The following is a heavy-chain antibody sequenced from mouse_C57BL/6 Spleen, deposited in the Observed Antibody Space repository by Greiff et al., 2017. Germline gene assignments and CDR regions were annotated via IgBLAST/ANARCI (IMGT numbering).Heavy chain of an antibody. Sequence: VQLQESGPELVKPGASVKISCKASGYAFSSSWMNWVKQRPGKGLEWIGRIYPGDGDTNYNGKFKGKATLTADKSSSTAYMQLSSLTSEDSAVYFCARSYGVDYWGQGTTLTVSS. V-gene: IGHV1-82*01. CDR2: IYPGDGDT. J-gene: IGHJ2*01. D-gene: IGHD1-1*01. CDR3: ARSYGVDY. CDR1: GYAFSSSW.